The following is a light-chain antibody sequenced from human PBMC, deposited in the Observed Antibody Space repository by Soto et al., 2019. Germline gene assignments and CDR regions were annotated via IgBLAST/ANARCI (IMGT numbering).Light chain of an antibody. CDR1: QSVSSN. Sequence: EIVMTQSPSTLSVSPGDRATLSCRASQSVSSNLAWYQKKHGQAPSLLIYGASTRATGIPARFSGIVSGTEFTLTTRSLQSEDFAIYDCQQYNNWPPWTFSPGTKVDIK. V-gene: IGKV3-15*01. J-gene: IGKJ1*01. CDR3: QQYNNWPPWT. CDR2: GAS.